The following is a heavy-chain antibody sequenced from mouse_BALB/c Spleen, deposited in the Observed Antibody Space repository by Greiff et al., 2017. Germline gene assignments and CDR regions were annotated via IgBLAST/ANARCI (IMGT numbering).Heavy chain of an antibody. CDR3: TRRGYGNYDAMDY. CDR2: IDPSDSYT. Sequence: QVQLQQPGAELVKPGASVKMSCKASGYTFTSYWMHWVKQRPGQGLEWIGVIDPSDSYTSYNQKFKGKATLTVDTSSSTAYMQLSSLTSEDSAVYYCTRRGYGNYDAMDYWGQGTSVTVSS. CDR1: GYTFTSYW. D-gene: IGHD2-10*02. V-gene: IGHV1S127*01. J-gene: IGHJ4*01.